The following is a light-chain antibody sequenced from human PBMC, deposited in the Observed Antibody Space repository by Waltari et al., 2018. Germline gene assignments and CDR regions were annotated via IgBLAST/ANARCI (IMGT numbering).Light chain of an antibody. J-gene: IGLJ1*01. V-gene: IGLV1-44*01. CDR2: ADD. CDR1: RSNIGTQT. Sequence: QSVLTQPPSASGTPGQRVIISCSGSRSNIGTQTVTWYQQLPGSAPKLLIFADDQRPSGVPDRFSGSKSDTSASLAISGLQSEDEADYYCASWDDTLTVSFGTGTKVIVL. CDR3: ASWDDTLTVS.